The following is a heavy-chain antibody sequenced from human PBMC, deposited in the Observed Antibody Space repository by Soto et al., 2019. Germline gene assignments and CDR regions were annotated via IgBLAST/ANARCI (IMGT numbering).Heavy chain of an antibody. CDR1: GGTFSSYA. V-gene: IGHV1-69*13. D-gene: IGHD3-22*01. J-gene: IGHJ3*02. CDR3: ASQYYYYSSGKHAFDI. CDR2: IRPIFCTA. Sequence: SVKVSYKPSGGTFSSYAISWVRQDPGQALEWMGGIRPIFCTAKYAQKFQGRVTITEDQSTSTAYMELSSLRSEGTALYYCASQYYYYSSGKHAFDIWGQGTTVPVSS.